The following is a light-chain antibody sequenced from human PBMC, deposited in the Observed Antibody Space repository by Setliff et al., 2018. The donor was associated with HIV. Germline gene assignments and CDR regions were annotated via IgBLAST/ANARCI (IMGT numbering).Light chain of an antibody. J-gene: IGLJ3*02. V-gene: IGLV2-23*02. Sequence: QSALTQPASVSGSPGQSITISCTGSATDVGNYESVSWYQHHPGEVPKLIIYDVNKRPSGIYNRFSGSKTGSSASLTISGLHTEDEADYYCFSYVFGDTWMFGGGTKVTVL. CDR1: ATDVGNYES. CDR2: DVN. CDR3: FSYVFGDTWM.